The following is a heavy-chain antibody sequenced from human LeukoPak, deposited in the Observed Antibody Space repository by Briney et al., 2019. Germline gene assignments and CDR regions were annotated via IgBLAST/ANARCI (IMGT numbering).Heavy chain of an antibody. Sequence: KPSETLSLTCSVSGGSISSSSYYWGWIRQPPGKGLEWIGSSFHSGSPYYNPSLKSRVTISVDTSKNQFSLKLSTVTDADTAVYYCARATATGSWGLFDYWGQGTQVIVSS. CDR3: ARATATGSWGLFDY. J-gene: IGHJ4*02. D-gene: IGHD1-1*01. CDR2: SFHSGSP. CDR1: GGSISSSSYY. V-gene: IGHV4-39*01.